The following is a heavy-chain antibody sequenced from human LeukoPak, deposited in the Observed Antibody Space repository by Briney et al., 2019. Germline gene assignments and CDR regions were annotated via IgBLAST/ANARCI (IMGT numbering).Heavy chain of an antibody. V-gene: IGHV3-21*01. CDR2: ISSSSSYI. D-gene: IGHD5-18*01. J-gene: IGHJ6*02. CDR3: ARDIRYSYGSYYYYGMDV. Sequence: GGSLRLSCAASGFTFSSYSMNWVRQAPGKGLEWVSSISSSSSYIYYADSVKGRFTISRDNAKNSLYLQMSSLRDEDTAVYYCARDIRYSYGSYYYYGMDVWGQGTTVTVSS. CDR1: GFTFSSYS.